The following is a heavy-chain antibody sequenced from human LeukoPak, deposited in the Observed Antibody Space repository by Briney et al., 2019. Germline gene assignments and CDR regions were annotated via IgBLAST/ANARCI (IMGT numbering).Heavy chain of an antibody. CDR3: AREPTVVTLNAFDI. V-gene: IGHV4-34*01. CDR1: GGSFISGYY. D-gene: IGHD4-23*01. Sequence: SETLSLTCAVYGGSFISGYYWTFIRQTPEKGLEWIGEIHHSGSTNYAPNYNPSLKSRVTISVDTSKNQFSLKLSSVTAADTAVYYCAREPTVVTLNAFDIWGQGTMVTVSS. CDR2: IHHSGST. J-gene: IGHJ3*02.